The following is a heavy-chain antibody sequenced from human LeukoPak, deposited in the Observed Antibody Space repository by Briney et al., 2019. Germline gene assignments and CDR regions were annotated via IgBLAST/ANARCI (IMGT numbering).Heavy chain of an antibody. CDR3: ARGGCSGGSCYSETYNWFDP. Sequence: PSETLSLTCTVSGGSISSGGYYWSWIRQHPGKGLEWIGHIYYSGSTYYNPSLKSRVTISVDTSKNQFSLKLSSVTAADTAVYYCARGGCSGGSCYSETYNWFDPWGQGTLVTVSS. V-gene: IGHV4-31*03. J-gene: IGHJ5*02. D-gene: IGHD2-15*01. CDR2: IYYSGST. CDR1: GGSISSGGYY.